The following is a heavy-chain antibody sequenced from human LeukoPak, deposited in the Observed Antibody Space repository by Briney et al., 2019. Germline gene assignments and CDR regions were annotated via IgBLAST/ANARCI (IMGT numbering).Heavy chain of an antibody. CDR3: ARHRYYYDSSGYYSGNYYYYYVMDV. CDR1: GYSFTSYW. J-gene: IGHJ6*02. Sequence: GESLKISCKGSGYSFTSYWIGWVRQMPGKGLEWMGIIYPGDSDTRYSPSFQGQVTISADKSISTAYLQWSSLKASDTAMYYCARHRYYYDSSGYYSGNYYYYYVMDVWGQGTTVTVSS. D-gene: IGHD3-22*01. CDR2: IYPGDSDT. V-gene: IGHV5-51*01.